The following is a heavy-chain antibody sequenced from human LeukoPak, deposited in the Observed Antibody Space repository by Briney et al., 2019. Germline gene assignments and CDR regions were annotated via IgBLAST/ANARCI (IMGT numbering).Heavy chain of an antibody. CDR2: INTHSGDT. CDR1: GYTFTNHY. D-gene: IGHD5-18*01. J-gene: IGHJ6*03. CDR3: ASGLSSLFSFGAALDYYMDV. V-gene: IGHV1-2*02. Sequence: GASVKVSCKASGYTFTNHYMHWVRQARGQGLEWMGWINTHSGDTNYAQKFQGRVIMTRDTSISTAYMELSSLRSDDTAMYYCASGLSSLFSFGAALDYYMDVWGKGTPVTVSS.